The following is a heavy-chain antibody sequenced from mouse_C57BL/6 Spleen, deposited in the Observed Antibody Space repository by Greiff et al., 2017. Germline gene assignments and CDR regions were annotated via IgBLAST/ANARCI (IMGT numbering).Heavy chain of an antibody. J-gene: IGHJ2*01. D-gene: IGHD1-1*01. CDR2: ISYDGSN. Sequence: EVKLQESGPGLVKPSQSLSLTCSVTGYSITSGYYWNWIRQFPGNKLEWMGYISYDGSNNYNPSLKNRISITRETSKNQFFLKLNSVTTEDTATYYCARGENYVYFDYWGQGTTLTVSS. CDR3: ARGENYVYFDY. V-gene: IGHV3-6*01. CDR1: GYSITSGYY.